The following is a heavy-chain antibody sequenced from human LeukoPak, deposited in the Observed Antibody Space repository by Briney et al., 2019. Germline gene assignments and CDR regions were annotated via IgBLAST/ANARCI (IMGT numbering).Heavy chain of an antibody. D-gene: IGHD1-14*01. CDR2: IYYSGST. Sequence: SETLSLTCTVSGGSISSGSYYWGWIRQPPGKGLEWIGNIYYSGSTYNNPSLKSRVSISVDTSKNQFSLKLTSVTAADTAVYYCARAPEYGLYYFDYWGQGTRVTVSS. CDR3: ARAPEYGLYYFDY. CDR1: GGSISSGSYY. V-gene: IGHV4-39*07. J-gene: IGHJ4*02.